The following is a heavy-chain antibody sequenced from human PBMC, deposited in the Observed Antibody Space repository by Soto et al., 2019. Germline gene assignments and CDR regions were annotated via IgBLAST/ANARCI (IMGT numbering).Heavy chain of an antibody. V-gene: IGHV3-15*07. J-gene: IGHJ4*02. Sequence: PGGSLRLSCAASGFTFSNAWMNWVRQAPGKGLEWVGRIKSKTDGGTTDYAAPVKGRFTISRDDSKNTLYLQMNSLRAEDTAVYYCAARPVDPPNIFDYWGQGTLVTVSS. D-gene: IGHD5-12*01. CDR1: GFTFSNAW. CDR3: AARPVDPPNIFDY. CDR2: IKSKTDGGTT.